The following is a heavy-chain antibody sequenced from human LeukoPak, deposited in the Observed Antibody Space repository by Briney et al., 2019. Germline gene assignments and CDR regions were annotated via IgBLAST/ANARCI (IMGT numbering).Heavy chain of an antibody. Sequence: GASVKVSCKASGYEFTDFYIHWVRQAPGQRPEWMGWIHPNSGATNYARVFQGRVTMTRDTSISTAYMELASLKFDDRAVYYCARLRGGFDSGDYWGQGSLVTVSS. V-gene: IGHV1-2*02. CDR3: ARLRGGFDSGDY. CDR2: IHPNSGAT. D-gene: IGHD5-12*01. J-gene: IGHJ4*02. CDR1: GYEFTDFY.